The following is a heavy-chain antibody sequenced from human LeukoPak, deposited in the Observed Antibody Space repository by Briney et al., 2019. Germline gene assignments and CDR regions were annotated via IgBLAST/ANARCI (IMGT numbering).Heavy chain of an antibody. CDR2: IRSKANSYAT. J-gene: IGHJ4*02. D-gene: IGHD3-22*01. CDR1: GFTFSGSA. CDR3: ARVGQPSYYDSFIDFDY. Sequence: PGGSLRLSCAASGFTFSGSAMHWVRQASGKGLEWVGRIRSKANSYATAYAASVKGRFTISRDDSKNTAYLQMNSLKTEDTAVYYCARVGQPSYYDSFIDFDYWGQGTLVTVSS. V-gene: IGHV3-73*01.